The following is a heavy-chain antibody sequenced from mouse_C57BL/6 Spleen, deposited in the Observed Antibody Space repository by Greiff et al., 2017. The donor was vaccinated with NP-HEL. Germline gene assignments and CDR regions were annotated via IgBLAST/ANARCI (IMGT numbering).Heavy chain of an antibody. D-gene: IGHD2-2*01. J-gene: IGHJ2*01. Sequence: EVQLQESGAELVKPGASVKLSCTASGFNIKDDYMHWVKQRTEQGLECIGRIDPEDGETKYASKFPGKATITADTSSNTAYLQLSSLTSEDTAVSDGARSSDYGYGFDYWGQGTTLTVSS. CDR3: ARSSDYGYGFDY. CDR1: GFNIKDDY. V-gene: IGHV14-2*01. CDR2: IDPEDGET.